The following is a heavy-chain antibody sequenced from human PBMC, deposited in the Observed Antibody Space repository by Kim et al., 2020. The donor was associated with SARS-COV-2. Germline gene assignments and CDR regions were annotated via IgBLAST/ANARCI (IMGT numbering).Heavy chain of an antibody. CDR1: GFTFSNAW. CDR2: IKSKTDGGTT. D-gene: IGHD1-26*01. J-gene: IGHJ6*02. CDR3: TTDKVGATFGYYYGMDV. Sequence: GGSLRLSCAASGFTFSNAWMSWVRQAPGKGLEWVGRIKSKTDGGTTDYAAPVKGRFTISRDDSKNTLYLQMNSLKTEDTAVYYCTTDKVGATFGYYYGMDVWGQGTTVTVSS. V-gene: IGHV3-15*01.